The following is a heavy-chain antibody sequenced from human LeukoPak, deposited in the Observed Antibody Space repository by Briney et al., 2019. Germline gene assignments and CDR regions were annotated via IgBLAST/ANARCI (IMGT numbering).Heavy chain of an antibody. V-gene: IGHV1-8*03. CDR1: GYTFTSYD. Sequence: ASVKVSCKASGYTFTSYDINWVRQATGQGLEWMGWMNPNNGNTGYAQKFQGRVTITRNTSISTAYMEPSSLRSEDTAVYYCARAAGRGFWSGYTSPDAFDIWGQGTMVTVSS. CDR3: ARAAGRGFWSGYTSPDAFDI. J-gene: IGHJ3*02. CDR2: MNPNNGNT. D-gene: IGHD3-3*01.